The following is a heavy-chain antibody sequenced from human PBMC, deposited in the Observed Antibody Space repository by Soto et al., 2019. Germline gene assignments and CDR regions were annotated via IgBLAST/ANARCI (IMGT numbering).Heavy chain of an antibody. J-gene: IGHJ3*01. Sequence: QVQLVQSGAEVKKPGSSVKVACKASGGTISSYTISWVRQAPGQGLEWMGRIIPILGIANYEQKFQGRVTITADKSTSTANMELSSLSSEATAVFSCPSAGPLPYFTSCFYPMEAFDVWGQGTMVTVSS. CDR2: IIPILGIA. CDR1: GGTISSYT. D-gene: IGHD2-8*01. V-gene: IGHV1-69*02. CDR3: PSAGPLPYFTSCFYPMEAFDV.